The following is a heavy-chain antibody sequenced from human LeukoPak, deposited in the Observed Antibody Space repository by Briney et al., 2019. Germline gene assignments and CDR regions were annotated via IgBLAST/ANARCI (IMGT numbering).Heavy chain of an antibody. Sequence: SETLSLTCTVSGGSISSYYWSWIRQPAGKGLEWIGRIYTSGSTNYNPSLKSRVTMSVDTSKNQFSLKLSSVTAADTAVYYCARVRDFYASGDWFDPWGQGTLVTVSS. CDR1: GGSISSYY. D-gene: IGHD3-16*01. CDR2: IYTSGST. V-gene: IGHV4-4*07. J-gene: IGHJ5*02. CDR3: ARVRDFYASGDWFDP.